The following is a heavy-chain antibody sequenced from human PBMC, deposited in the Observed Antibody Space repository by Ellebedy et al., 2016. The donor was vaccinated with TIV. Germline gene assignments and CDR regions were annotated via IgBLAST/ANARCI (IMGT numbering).Heavy chain of an antibody. CDR2: ISANGGTT. Sequence: GESLKISCAASGFTFSTYPMNWVRQAPGKGLEWVSIISANGGTTYYADSVKGRFTISRDNSKTTLFLQMSSLSAEDTAVYFCARRSTDFAFDSWGQGTLVTVSS. J-gene: IGHJ4*02. D-gene: IGHD3/OR15-3a*01. CDR1: GFTFSTYP. CDR3: ARRSTDFAFDS. V-gene: IGHV3-23*01.